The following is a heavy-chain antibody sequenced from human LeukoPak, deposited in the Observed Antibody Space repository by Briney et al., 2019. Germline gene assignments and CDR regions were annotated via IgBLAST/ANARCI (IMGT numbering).Heavy chain of an antibody. J-gene: IGHJ6*02. CDR1: GFXFSSYG. V-gene: IGHV3-33*01. CDR3: ARGQPPSYYDMDV. CDR2: IWSDGSSK. D-gene: IGHD6-13*01. Sequence: GGSLILSCAASGFXFSSYGMHWVRQAPGKGLEWVAVIWSDGSSKHYADSVKGRFTISRDNSKNTLYLQMSSLRAEDTALYYCARGQPPSYYDMDVWGQGTTVTVSS.